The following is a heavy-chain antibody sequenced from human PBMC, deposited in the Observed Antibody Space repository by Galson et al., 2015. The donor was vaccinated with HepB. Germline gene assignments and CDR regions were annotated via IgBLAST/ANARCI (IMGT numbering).Heavy chain of an antibody. D-gene: IGHD3-10*01. CDR2: IYYSGST. J-gene: IGHJ4*02. CDR3: ARKTYYYGSGSFYFDY. Sequence: SETLSLTCTVSGGSISSSSYYWGWIRQPPGKGLEWIGSIYYSGSTYYNPSLKSRVTISVDTSKNQFSLKLSSVTAADTAVYYCARKTYYYGSGSFYFDYWGQGTLVTVSS. CDR1: GGSISSSSYY. V-gene: IGHV4-39*01.